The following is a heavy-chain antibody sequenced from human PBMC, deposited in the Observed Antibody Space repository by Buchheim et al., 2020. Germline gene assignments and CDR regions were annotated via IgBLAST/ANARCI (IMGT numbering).Heavy chain of an antibody. CDR2: ISYDGSNK. J-gene: IGHJ2*01. D-gene: IGHD1-26*01. CDR1: GFTFSSYG. V-gene: IGHV3-30*03. CDR3: ATEGIVGATENWYFDL. Sequence: QVQLVESGGGVVQPGRSLRLSCAASGFTFSSYGMHWVRQAPGKGLEWVAVISYDGSNKYYADSVKGRFTISRDNSKNTLYLQMNSLRAEDTAVYYCATEGIVGATENWYFDLWGRGTL.